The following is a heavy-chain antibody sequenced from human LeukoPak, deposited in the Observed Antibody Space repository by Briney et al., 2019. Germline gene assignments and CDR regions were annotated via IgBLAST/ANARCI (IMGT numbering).Heavy chain of an antibody. Sequence: GGSLRLSCAASGFTFSSYSMNWVRQAPGKGLEWISYISSTSSTIYYGDSVKGRFTISRDNAKNSLYLQMNSLRAEDTAVYYCAREMTGYSSSAIDCWGQGTLVTVSS. CDR1: GFTFSSYS. J-gene: IGHJ4*02. D-gene: IGHD6-13*01. CDR3: AREMTGYSSSAIDC. V-gene: IGHV3-48*01. CDR2: ISSTSSTI.